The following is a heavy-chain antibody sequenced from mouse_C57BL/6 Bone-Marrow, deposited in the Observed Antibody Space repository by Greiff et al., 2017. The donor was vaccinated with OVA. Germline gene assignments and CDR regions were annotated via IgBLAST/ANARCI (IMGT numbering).Heavy chain of an antibody. Sequence: VKLKQPGAELVRPGTSVKLSCKASGYTFTSYWMHWVKQRPGQGLEWIGVIDPSDSYTNYNQKFKGKATLTVDTSSSTAYMQLSSLTSEDSAVYYCARDGYYLNYFDYWGQGTTLTVSS. CDR2: IDPSDSYT. CDR3: ARDGYYLNYFDY. J-gene: IGHJ2*01. CDR1: GYTFTSYW. D-gene: IGHD2-3*01. V-gene: IGHV1-59*01.